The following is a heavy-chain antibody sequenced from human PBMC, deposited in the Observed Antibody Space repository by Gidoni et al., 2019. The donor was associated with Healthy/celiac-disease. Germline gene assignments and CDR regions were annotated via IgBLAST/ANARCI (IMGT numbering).Heavy chain of an antibody. CDR2: ISYDGSNK. V-gene: IGHV3-30-3*01. D-gene: IGHD4-4*01. Sequence: QVQLVESGGGVVPPGRSLRLSCAAAGFTFSSYAMHWVRQAPGKGLEWVAVISYDGSNKYYADSVKGRFTISRDNSKNTLYLQMNSLRAEDTAVYYCANTYSNYYSLDYWGQETLVTVSS. J-gene: IGHJ4*02. CDR3: ANTYSNYYSLDY. CDR1: GFTFSSYA.